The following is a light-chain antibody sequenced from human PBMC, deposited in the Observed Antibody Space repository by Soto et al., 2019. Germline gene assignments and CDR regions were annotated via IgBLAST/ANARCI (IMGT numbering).Light chain of an antibody. CDR2: AAS. CDR3: QQSYSTPLT. J-gene: IGKJ4*01. Sequence: DIQMTQSPSSLSASVGDRVTITCRASQSISSYLNWYQQKPGKAPKLLIYAASSLQSGVTSRFSVSVSGTDFTLTISSLQPEDFATYYCQQSYSTPLTFGGGTKVEIK. V-gene: IGKV1-39*01. CDR1: QSISSY.